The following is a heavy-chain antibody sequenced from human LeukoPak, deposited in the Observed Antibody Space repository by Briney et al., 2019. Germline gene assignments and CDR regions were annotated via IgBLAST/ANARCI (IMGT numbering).Heavy chain of an antibody. CDR3: ARDLTAPGVEWN. J-gene: IGHJ4*02. CDR2: IYYSGST. Sequence: SETLSLTCTVSGGSISSSSYYWGWIRQPPGKGLEWIGSIYYSGSTYYNPSLKSRVTISVDTSKNQFSLKLSSVTAADTAVYYCARDLTAPGVEWNWGQGTLVTVSS. CDR1: GGSISSSSYY. V-gene: IGHV4-39*07. D-gene: IGHD3-3*01.